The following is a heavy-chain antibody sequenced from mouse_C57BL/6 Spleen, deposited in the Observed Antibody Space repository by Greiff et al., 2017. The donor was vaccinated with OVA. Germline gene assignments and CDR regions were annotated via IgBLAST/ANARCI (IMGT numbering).Heavy chain of an antibody. D-gene: IGHD2-1*01. CDR1: GYAFSSSW. CDR3: ADGNYGLDWDFDV. Sequence: VQLQQSGPELVKPGASVTISCKASGYAFSSSWMNWVKQRPGKGLEWIGRIYPGDGDTNYNGKFKGKATLTADKSSSTAYMQRSSLTSEDSAVYFCADGNYGLDWDFDVWGTGTTVTVSS. J-gene: IGHJ1*03. CDR2: IYPGDGDT. V-gene: IGHV1-82*01.